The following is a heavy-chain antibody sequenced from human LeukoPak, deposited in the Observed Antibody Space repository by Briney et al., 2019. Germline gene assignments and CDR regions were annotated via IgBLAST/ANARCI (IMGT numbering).Heavy chain of an antibody. CDR1: GFTFSSYE. J-gene: IGHJ4*02. Sequence: PGGSLRLSCAASGFTFSSYEMNWVRQAPGKGLEGMSYISRSGTTIYYADSVKGRFTIARDSAKNSLYLQMNSLRAEDTAVYYCARDSGGTGYLFDYWGPGTLVTVSS. V-gene: IGHV3-48*03. CDR3: ARDSGGTGYLFDY. CDR2: ISRSGTTI. D-gene: IGHD5-12*01.